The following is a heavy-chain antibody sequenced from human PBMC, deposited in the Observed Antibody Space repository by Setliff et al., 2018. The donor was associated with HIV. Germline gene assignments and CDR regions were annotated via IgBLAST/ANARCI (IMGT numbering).Heavy chain of an antibody. CDR3: AKDPNSSWHVGFYNYGMDV. CDR2: ISYDGSNK. CDR1: GFTFSSYA. D-gene: IGHD6-13*01. Sequence: PGGSLRLSCAASGFTFSSYAMHWVRQAPGKGLEWVAVISYDGSNKYYADSVKGRFTISRDNSKNTLYLQMNSLRAEDSAVYYCAKDPNSSWHVGFYNYGMDVWGQGTTVTVSS. V-gene: IGHV3-30*01. J-gene: IGHJ6*02.